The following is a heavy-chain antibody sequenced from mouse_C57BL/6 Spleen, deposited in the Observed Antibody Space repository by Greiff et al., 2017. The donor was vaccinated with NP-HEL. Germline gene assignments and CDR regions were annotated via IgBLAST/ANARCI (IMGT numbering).Heavy chain of an antibody. J-gene: IGHJ3*01. CDR3: ARSYYGSSYWFAY. CDR2: IHPNSGST. D-gene: IGHD1-1*01. CDR1: GYTFTSYW. V-gene: IGHV1-64*01. Sequence: QVQLQQPGAELVKPGASVKLSCKASGYTFTSYWMHWVKQRPGQGLEWIGMIHPNSGSTNYNEKFKSKATLTVDKSSSPAYMQLSSLTSEDSAVYYCARSYYGSSYWFAYWGQGTLVTVSA.